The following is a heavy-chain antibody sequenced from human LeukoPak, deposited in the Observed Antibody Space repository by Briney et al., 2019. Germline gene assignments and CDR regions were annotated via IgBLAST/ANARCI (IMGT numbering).Heavy chain of an antibody. CDR3: ARPCNDRSGYFYNGGAFDI. CDR1: GYTFTGYH. D-gene: IGHD3-22*01. Sequence: ASVKVSCKASGYTFTGYHMHWMRQAPGQGLEWMGWINPNSGGTNYAQKFQGRVTMTRDTSISTAYMELSRLRSDDTAVYYCARPCNDRSGYFYNGGAFDIWGQGTMVTVSS. CDR2: INPNSGGT. J-gene: IGHJ3*02. V-gene: IGHV1-2*02.